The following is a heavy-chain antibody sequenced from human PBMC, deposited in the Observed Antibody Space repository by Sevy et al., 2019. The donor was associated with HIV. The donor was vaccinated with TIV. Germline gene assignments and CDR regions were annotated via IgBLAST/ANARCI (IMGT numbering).Heavy chain of an antibody. D-gene: IGHD6-13*01. CDR3: ARDRVGGQQLVPRPLDY. V-gene: IGHV3-48*01. J-gene: IGHJ4*02. CDR1: GFTFSSYS. Sequence: GGSLRLSCAASGFTFSSYSMNWVRQAPGKGLEWVSYISSSSSTIYYADSVKGRFTISRDNAKNSLYLQMNSLRAEDTAVYYCARDRVGGQQLVPRPLDYWGQGTLVTVSS. CDR2: ISSSSSTI.